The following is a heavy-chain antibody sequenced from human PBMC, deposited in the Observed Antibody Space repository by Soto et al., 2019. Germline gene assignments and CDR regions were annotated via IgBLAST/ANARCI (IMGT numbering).Heavy chain of an antibody. D-gene: IGHD3-10*01. Sequence: GESLNISCKGFGYRFTPYLIAWVRQLHGKGLEWMGIIYPGDSRTRYSPSFQGQVTISADKSISTAYLQWSSLKASDTAMYYCARRTYGSGSQNWFDPWGQGTLVTVSS. CDR2: IYPGDSRT. V-gene: IGHV5-51*01. CDR3: ARRTYGSGSQNWFDP. CDR1: GYRFTPYL. J-gene: IGHJ5*02.